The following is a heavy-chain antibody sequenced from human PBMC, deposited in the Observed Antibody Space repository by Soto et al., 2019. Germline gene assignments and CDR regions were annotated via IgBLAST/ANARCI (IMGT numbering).Heavy chain of an antibody. Sequence: EVQLVESGGGLVQPGGSLRLSCAASGFTFSSYWMSWVRQAPGKGLEWVANIKQDGSEKYYVDSVKGRFTISRDNAKNSLYLQMNSLRAEDTAVYYCARDIGYYDFWSGYQYYYYGMDVWGQGTTVTVSS. D-gene: IGHD3-3*01. CDR3: ARDIGYYDFWSGYQYYYYGMDV. CDR2: IKQDGSEK. V-gene: IGHV3-7*01. CDR1: GFTFSSYW. J-gene: IGHJ6*02.